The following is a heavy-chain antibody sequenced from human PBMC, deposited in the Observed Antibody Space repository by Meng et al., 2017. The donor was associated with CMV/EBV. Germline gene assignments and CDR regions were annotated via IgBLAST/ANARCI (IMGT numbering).Heavy chain of an antibody. CDR3: ARGQGWVRGVGAKRLRPNWFDP. D-gene: IGHD3-10*01. Sequence: SETLSLTCAVYGGSFSGYYWSWIRQLPGKGLEWIGEINHSGSTNYNPSLKSRVTISVDTSKNQFSLKLSSVTAADTAVYYRARGQGWVRGVGAKRLRPNWFDPWGQGTLVTVSS. CDR2: INHSGST. V-gene: IGHV4-34*01. CDR1: GGSFSGYY. J-gene: IGHJ5*02.